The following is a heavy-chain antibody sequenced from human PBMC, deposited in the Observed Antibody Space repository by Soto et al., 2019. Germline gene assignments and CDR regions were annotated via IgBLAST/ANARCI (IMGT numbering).Heavy chain of an antibody. D-gene: IGHD2-2*01. Sequence: GWSLRLSCAASGFTFDDYAMHWVRQAPGKGQEWVSGISWNSGSIGYADSVKGRFTISRDNAKNSLYLQMNSRRAEDTAVYYCARGGSSTRFMDYWGQGTLVTVSS. CDR1: GFTFDDYA. J-gene: IGHJ4*02. CDR3: ARGGSSTRFMDY. CDR2: ISWNSGSI. V-gene: IGHV3-9*01.